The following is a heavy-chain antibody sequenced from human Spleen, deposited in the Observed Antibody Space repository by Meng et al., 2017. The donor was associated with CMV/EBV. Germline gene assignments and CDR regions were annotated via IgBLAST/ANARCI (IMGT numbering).Heavy chain of an antibody. CDR2: ISYDGSNK. Sequence: GESLKISCAASGFTFSSFDMNWVRQAPGKGLEWVAVISYDGSNKYYADSVKGRFTISRDNSKNTLYLQMNSLRAEDTAVYYCARPGSSWYYYYYGMDVWGQGTTVTVSS. D-gene: IGHD6-6*01. CDR3: ARPGSSWYYYYYGMDV. CDR1: GFTFSSFD. J-gene: IGHJ6*02. V-gene: IGHV3-30*03.